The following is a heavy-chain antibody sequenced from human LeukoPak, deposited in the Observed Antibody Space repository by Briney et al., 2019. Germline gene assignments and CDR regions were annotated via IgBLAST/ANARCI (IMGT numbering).Heavy chain of an antibody. J-gene: IGHJ4*02. CDR3: ARDLSSGLVGYYFDY. CDR1: GGSVGSGSYY. CDR2: IYYSGST. Sequence: SETLSLTCTVSGGSVGSGSYYWSWIRQPPGKGLEWIGYIYYSGSTNYNPSLKSRVTISVDTSKNQFSLKLSSVTAADTAVYYCARDLSSGLVGYYFDYWGQGTLVTVSS. D-gene: IGHD6-19*01. V-gene: IGHV4-61*01.